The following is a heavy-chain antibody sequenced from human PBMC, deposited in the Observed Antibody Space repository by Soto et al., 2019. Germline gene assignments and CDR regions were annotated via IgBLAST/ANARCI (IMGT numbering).Heavy chain of an antibody. CDR3: ERRPAYNNGWPIFDY. J-gene: IGHJ4*02. CDR2: IYPGDSDT. CDR1: GYTFSTYW. D-gene: IGHD6-19*01. Sequence: GESLKISCKGSGYTFSTYWIGWVRQMPGKGLEWMGIIYPGDSDTTYSPSFQGQVTISADKSITTAYLQWSSLKASDTAMYYCERRPAYNNGWPIFDYWGQGTVVTVSS. V-gene: IGHV5-51*01.